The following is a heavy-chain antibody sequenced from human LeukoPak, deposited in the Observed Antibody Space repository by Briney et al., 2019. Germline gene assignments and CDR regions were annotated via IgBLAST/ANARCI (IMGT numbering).Heavy chain of an antibody. V-gene: IGHV3-72*01. CDR1: GFTFSDRY. D-gene: IGHD6-13*01. CDR2: IRNKANSYTT. CDR3: ARGRYDSRWLPFDY. Sequence: PGGSLRLSCAASGFTFSDRYMDWVRQAPGKGLEWVGRIRNKANSYTTEYAASVEGRFSISRDDSKNSLYLQMNSLITEDTAVYFCARGRYDSRWLPFDYWGQGTLVTVSS. J-gene: IGHJ4*02.